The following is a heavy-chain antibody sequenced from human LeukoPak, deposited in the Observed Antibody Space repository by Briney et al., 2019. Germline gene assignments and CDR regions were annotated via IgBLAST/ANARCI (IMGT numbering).Heavy chain of an antibody. V-gene: IGHV5-51*01. CDR2: IFPGDSDT. J-gene: IGHJ4*02. Sequence: GESLKISCKGSGYTFTTHWIAWVRQLPGKGLEWMGIIFPGDSDTTYSPSFEGQVTISADKSINTAYLQWSSLKASDTAMYYCATSESQTRFDFWGQGTLVTVSS. CDR1: GYTFTTHW. CDR3: ATSESQTRFDF. D-gene: IGHD1/OR15-1a*01.